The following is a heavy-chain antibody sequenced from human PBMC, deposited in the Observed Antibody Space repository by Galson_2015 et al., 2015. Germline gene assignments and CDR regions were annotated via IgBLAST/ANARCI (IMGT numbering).Heavy chain of an antibody. D-gene: IGHD2-2*01. V-gene: IGHV3-33*01. CDR1: GFTFSSYG. Sequence: SLRLSCAASGFTFSSYGMHWVRQAPGKGLEWVAVIWYDGSNKYYADSVEGRFTISRDNSKNTLYLQMNSLRAEDTAVYYCARDIVVVPAAPDDAFDIWGQGTMVTVSS. CDR3: ARDIVVVPAAPDDAFDI. J-gene: IGHJ3*02. CDR2: IWYDGSNK.